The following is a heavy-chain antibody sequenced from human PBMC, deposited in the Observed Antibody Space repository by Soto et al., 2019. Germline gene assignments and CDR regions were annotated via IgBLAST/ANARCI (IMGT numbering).Heavy chain of an antibody. CDR2: IKSKTDGGTT. CDR1: GFTFSNAW. CDR3: TTGAYRQSRLRQLVPFDY. D-gene: IGHD6-6*01. V-gene: IGHV3-15*01. Sequence: GGSLRLSCAASGFTFSNAWMSWVRQAPGKGLEWVGRIKSKTDGGTTDYAAPVKGRFTISRDDSKNTLYLQMNSLKTEDTAVYYCTTGAYRQSRLRQLVPFDYWGQGTLVTVSS. J-gene: IGHJ4*02.